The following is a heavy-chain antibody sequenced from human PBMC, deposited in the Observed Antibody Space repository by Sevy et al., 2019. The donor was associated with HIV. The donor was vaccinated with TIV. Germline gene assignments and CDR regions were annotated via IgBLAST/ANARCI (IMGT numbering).Heavy chain of an antibody. J-gene: IGHJ4*02. D-gene: IGHD3-10*01. CDR3: VVLLWFGDFDY. V-gene: IGHV3-73*01. Sequence: GGSLRLSCAASGFTFSGSGMHWVRQASGKGLEWVGRIRSKANSYATAYAASVKGRFTISRDDSKNTAYLQMNSLKTEDTAVYYCVVLLWFGDFDYWGQGTLVTVSS. CDR1: GFTFSGSG. CDR2: IRSKANSYAT.